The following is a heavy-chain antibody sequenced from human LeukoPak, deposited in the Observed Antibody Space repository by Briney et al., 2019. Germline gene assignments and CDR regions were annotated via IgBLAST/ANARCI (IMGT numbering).Heavy chain of an antibody. CDR1: GFIFSSYA. Sequence: GRSLRLSCAASGFIFSSYAMHWVRQAPGKGLEWVAVISYDGSNKYYADSVKGRFTISRDNSRNTLYLQMNSLRAEDTAVYYCARDPGYSSGWYSGGHNWFDPWGQGTLVTVSS. D-gene: IGHD6-19*01. V-gene: IGHV3-30*04. CDR2: ISYDGSNK. CDR3: ARDPGYSSGWYSGGHNWFDP. J-gene: IGHJ5*02.